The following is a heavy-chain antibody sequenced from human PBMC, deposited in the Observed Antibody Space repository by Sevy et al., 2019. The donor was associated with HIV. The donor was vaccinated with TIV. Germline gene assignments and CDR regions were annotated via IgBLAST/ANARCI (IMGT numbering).Heavy chain of an antibody. J-gene: IGHJ4*02. V-gene: IGHV3-23*01. CDR3: AREGCSKPHDY. CDR1: GFTFSNYA. D-gene: IGHD2-2*01. CDR2: FSFGCGKI. Sequence: GGSLRLSCAASGFTFSNYAMSWVRQAPGKGLEWVSTFSFGCGKINYADSVKGRFTISRDNSKNTPYLQMNSLRAEDTALYYCAREGCSKPHDYWGQGTPVTVSS.